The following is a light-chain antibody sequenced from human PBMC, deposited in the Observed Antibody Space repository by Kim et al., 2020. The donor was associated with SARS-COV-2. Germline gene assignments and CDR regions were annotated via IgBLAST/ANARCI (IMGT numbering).Light chain of an antibody. CDR2: YDT. V-gene: IGLV3-21*04. Sequence: SYELTQPPSVSVAPGKTASITCGGDNLEIKSVHWYQQKPGQSPVVVIYYDTDRPSGIPERVSGSKSENTATLTISRVEAGDEADYYCPVWDSHTYHWVFG. CDR3: PVWDSHTYHWV. J-gene: IGLJ3*02. CDR1: NLEIKS.